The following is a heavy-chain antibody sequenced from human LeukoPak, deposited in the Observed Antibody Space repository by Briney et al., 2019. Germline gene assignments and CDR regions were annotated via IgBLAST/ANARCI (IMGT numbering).Heavy chain of an antibody. D-gene: IGHD3-22*01. Sequence: PGGSLRLSCAASGFTFSSYGMHWVRQAPGKGLEWVAFIRYDGSNKYYADSVKGRFTISRDDSKNTLYLQMNSLKTEDTAVYYCTTGYYYYDSSGYARFDYWGQGTLVTVSS. CDR1: GFTFSSYG. J-gene: IGHJ4*02. CDR2: IRYDGSNK. V-gene: IGHV3-30*02. CDR3: TTGYYYYDSSGYARFDY.